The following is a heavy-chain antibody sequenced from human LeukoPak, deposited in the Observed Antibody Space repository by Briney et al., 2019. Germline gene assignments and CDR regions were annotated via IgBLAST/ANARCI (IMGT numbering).Heavy chain of an antibody. Sequence: ASVKVSCKASGYTFTSYGISWVRQAPGQGLEWMGWISAYNGNTNYAQKLQGRVTMTTDTSTSTAYMELMSLRSDDTAVYYCARVRYCSSTSCYRDNENWFDPWGQGTLVTVSS. J-gene: IGHJ5*02. D-gene: IGHD2-2*02. CDR3: ARVRYCSSTSCYRDNENWFDP. CDR2: ISAYNGNT. CDR1: GYTFTSYG. V-gene: IGHV1-18*01.